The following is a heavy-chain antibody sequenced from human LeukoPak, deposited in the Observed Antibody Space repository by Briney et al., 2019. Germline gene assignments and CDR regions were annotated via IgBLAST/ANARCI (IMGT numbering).Heavy chain of an antibody. CDR3: TTDRYSSGGFDY. CDR1: GFTFSNAW. D-gene: IGHD6-19*01. V-gene: IGHV3-15*01. J-gene: IGHJ4*02. Sequence: GGSLRLSCAASGFTFSNAWMSWVRPAPGEGLEWVGRIKSKTDGGTTDYAAPVKGRFTISRDDSKNTLYLQMNSLKTEDTAVYYCTTDRYSSGGFDYWGQGTLVTVSS. CDR2: IKSKTDGGTT.